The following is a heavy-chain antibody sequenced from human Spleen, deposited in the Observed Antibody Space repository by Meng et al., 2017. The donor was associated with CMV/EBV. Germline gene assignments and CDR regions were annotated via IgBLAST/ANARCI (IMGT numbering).Heavy chain of an antibody. J-gene: IGHJ4*02. D-gene: IGHD3-22*01. Sequence: SGGYSWSWIRQPPGKGLEWIGYIYHSGSTYYNPSLKSRVTISVDGSKNQFSLKLSSVTAADTAVYYCARAPNYYDSSGYGGYYFDYWGQGTLVTVSS. CDR2: IYHSGST. CDR3: ARAPNYYDSSGYGGYYFDY. CDR1: SGGYS. V-gene: IGHV4-30-2*01.